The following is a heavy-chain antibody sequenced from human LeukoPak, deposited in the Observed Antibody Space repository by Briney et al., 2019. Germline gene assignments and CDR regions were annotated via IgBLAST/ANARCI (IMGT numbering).Heavy chain of an antibody. D-gene: IGHD2-2*01. V-gene: IGHV1-8*01. J-gene: IGHJ4*02. CDR2: MSPNSGDT. CDR3: ATRLSSPDDY. CDR1: GYTFTTHD. Sequence: ASVKVSCKASGYTFTTHDINWVRQATGQGLEWLGWMSPNSGDTGYAQKFQGRVTMTEDTSTDTAYMELSSLRSEDTAVYYCATRLSSPDDYWGQGTLVTVSS.